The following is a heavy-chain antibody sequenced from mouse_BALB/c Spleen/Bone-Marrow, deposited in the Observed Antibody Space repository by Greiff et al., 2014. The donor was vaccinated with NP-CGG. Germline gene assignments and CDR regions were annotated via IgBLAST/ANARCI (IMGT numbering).Heavy chain of an antibody. CDR2: ISPYNDGP. D-gene: IGHD1-1*01. V-gene: IGHV1-14*01. Sequence: LQESGPELVKPGASVKMSCKASGYTFTSSVMHWVKQKPGQGLEWIGYISPYNDGPKYNERFRGRATLTSDRSSSTAYMELSSLTSEDSAVYYCAREVVATDYFDYWGQGTTLTVSS. CDR1: GYTFTSSV. J-gene: IGHJ2*01. CDR3: AREVVATDYFDY.